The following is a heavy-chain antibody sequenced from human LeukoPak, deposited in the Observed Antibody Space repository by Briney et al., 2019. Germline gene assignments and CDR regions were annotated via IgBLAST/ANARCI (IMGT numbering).Heavy chain of an antibody. D-gene: IGHD5-18*01. CDR3: ARGGSSRYSFGFG. CDR2: INTDGSDT. V-gene: IGHV3-74*01. J-gene: IGHJ1*01. Sequence: GGSLRLSCAASGFTFSSYWMHWVRQAPGKGLVWVSRINTDGSDTTYADSVKGRFTVSRDNAKNTLYLQMNSLRAEDTAVYYCARGGSSRYSFGFGWGQGTLVTVSS. CDR1: GFTFSSYW.